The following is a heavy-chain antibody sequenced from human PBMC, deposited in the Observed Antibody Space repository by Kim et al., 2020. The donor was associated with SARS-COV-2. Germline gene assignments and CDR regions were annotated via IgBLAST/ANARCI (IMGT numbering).Heavy chain of an antibody. J-gene: IGHJ4*02. D-gene: IGHD3-10*01. CDR2: IYYSGST. Sequence: SETLSLTCTVSGGSISSSSYYWGWIRQPPGKGLEWIGSIYYSGSTYYNPSLKSRVTISVDTSKNQFSLKLSSVTAADTAVYYCARQRELYYYGSGSNWGFDYWGQGTLVTVSS. CDR3: ARQRELYYYGSGSNWGFDY. CDR1: GGSISSSSYY. V-gene: IGHV4-39*01.